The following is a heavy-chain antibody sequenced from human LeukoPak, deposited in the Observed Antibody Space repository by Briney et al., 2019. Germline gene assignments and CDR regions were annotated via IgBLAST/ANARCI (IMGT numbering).Heavy chain of an antibody. D-gene: IGHD2-15*01. CDR2: IWHDGTNK. J-gene: IGHJ4*02. CDR3: ARDRGSNDPIDY. V-gene: IGHV3-33*01. Sequence: AGSLRLSCAASGCTFRSYGMHWVRQAPGKGLEWVAVIWHDGTNKYYADSVKGRFTISRDNSKNTLYLQVNSLRAEDTAVYYCARDRGSNDPIDYWGQGTLVTVSS. CDR1: GCTFRSYG.